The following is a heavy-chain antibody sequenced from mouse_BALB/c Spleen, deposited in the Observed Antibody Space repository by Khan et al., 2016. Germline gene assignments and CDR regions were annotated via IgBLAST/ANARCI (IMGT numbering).Heavy chain of an antibody. Sequence: VQLKESGGDLVKPGGSQKLSCAASGFTFSTYGMSWVRQTPDKRLEWVATISNGGTYTYYPDSVKGRFTISRDNAKNTLYLQMSSLKSEDTAMYYCARRIYYDYENYAMDYWGQGTSVTVSS. D-gene: IGHD2-4*01. CDR1: GFTFSTYG. V-gene: IGHV5-6*01. J-gene: IGHJ4*01. CDR2: ISNGGTYT. CDR3: ARRIYYDYENYAMDY.